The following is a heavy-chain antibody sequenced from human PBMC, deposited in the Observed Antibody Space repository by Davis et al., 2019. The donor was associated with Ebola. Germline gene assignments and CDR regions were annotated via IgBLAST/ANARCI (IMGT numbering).Heavy chain of an antibody. D-gene: IGHD1-26*01. CDR2: ISGSGGST. CDR3: APDSGSYWRGHWFDP. J-gene: IGHJ5*02. CDR1: GFTFSSYA. V-gene: IGHV3-23*01. Sequence: GESLKISCAASGFTFSSYAMSWVRQAPGKGLEWVSAISGSGGSTYYADSVKGRFTISRDNSKNTLYLQMNSLRAEDTAVYYCAPDSGSYWRGHWFDPWGQGTLVTVSS.